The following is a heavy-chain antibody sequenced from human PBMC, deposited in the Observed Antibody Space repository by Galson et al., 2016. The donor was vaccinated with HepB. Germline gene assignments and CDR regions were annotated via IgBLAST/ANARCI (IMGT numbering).Heavy chain of an antibody. V-gene: IGHV1-46*01. CDR3: ARADGYKSPSDY. CDR1: GYTFTSYY. Sequence: SVKVSCKASGYTFTSYYMHWVRQAPGQGLEWMGIINPSGGGTGYAQKFQGRVTMTRDTSTSTVYMQLSSLTSEDTAVYYCARADGYKSPSDYWGQGTLVTVSS. D-gene: IGHD5-24*01. J-gene: IGHJ4*02. CDR2: INPSGGGT.